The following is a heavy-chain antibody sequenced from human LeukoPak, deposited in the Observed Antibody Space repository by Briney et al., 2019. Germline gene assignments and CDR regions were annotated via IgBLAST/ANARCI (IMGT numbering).Heavy chain of an antibody. CDR3: ARGLWYYGSGTKDYFDY. V-gene: IGHV4-39*01. CDR1: GGSISSSSYY. D-gene: IGHD3-10*01. J-gene: IGHJ4*02. Sequence: SETLSLTCTVSGGSISSSSYYWGWLRQPPGKGLEWIGSIYYSGSTYYNPSLKSRVTISVDTSKNQFSLKLSSVTAADTAVYYCARGLWYYGSGTKDYFDYWGQGTLVTVSS. CDR2: IYYSGST.